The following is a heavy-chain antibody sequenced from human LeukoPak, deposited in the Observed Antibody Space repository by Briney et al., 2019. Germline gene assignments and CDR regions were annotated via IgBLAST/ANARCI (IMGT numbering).Heavy chain of an antibody. D-gene: IGHD2-2*01. CDR1: GYSLSSGYS. CDR3: ARVNSAAQYYFDY. CDR2: FYHSGRP. J-gene: IGHJ4*02. V-gene: IGHV4-38-2*02. Sequence: PETLSLTCTVSGYSLSSGYSWGWIRQPPGKGLEWIGRFYHSGRPYYNPSLKSRVTISVDTSKNQFSLKLSSVTAADTAVYYCARVNSAAQYYFDYWGQGTLVTVSS.